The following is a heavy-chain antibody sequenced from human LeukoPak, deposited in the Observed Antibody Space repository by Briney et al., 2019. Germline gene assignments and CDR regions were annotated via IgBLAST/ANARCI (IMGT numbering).Heavy chain of an antibody. J-gene: IGHJ4*02. CDR1: GGSIDAYY. V-gene: IGHV4-59*12. Sequence: PSETLSLTCTVSGGSIDAYYWNWIRQPPGKGLEWIGYVFHTGSTNYNPSLKSRVTISVDTSKNQLSLMLTSVTPADTAVYYCARETTVTMLDSWGQGTLVTVSS. CDR2: VFHTGST. D-gene: IGHD4-17*01. CDR3: ARETTVTMLDS.